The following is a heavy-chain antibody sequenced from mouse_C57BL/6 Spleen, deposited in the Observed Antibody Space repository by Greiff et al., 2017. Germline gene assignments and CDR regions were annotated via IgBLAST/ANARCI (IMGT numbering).Heavy chain of an antibody. CDR3: AIYDGYYYFDY. CDR2: ISYDGSN. V-gene: IGHV3-6*01. D-gene: IGHD2-3*01. Sequence: VQLQQSGPGLVKPSQSLSLTCSVTGYSITSGYYWNWIRQFPGNKLEWMGYISYDGSNNYNPSLKNRISITRDTSKNQFFLKLNSVTTEDTATYYCAIYDGYYYFDYWGQGTTLTVSS. CDR1: GYSITSGYY. J-gene: IGHJ2*01.